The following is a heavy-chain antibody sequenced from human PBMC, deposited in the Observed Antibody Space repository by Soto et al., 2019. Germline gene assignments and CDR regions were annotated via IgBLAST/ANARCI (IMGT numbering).Heavy chain of an antibody. Sequence: GGSLRLSCAASGFTFSSYAMHWVRQAPGKGLEWVAVISYDGSNKYYADSVKGRFTIPRDNSKNTLYLQMNSLRAEDTAVYYCARSMVYATYFDYWGQGTLVTVSS. CDR3: ARSMVYATYFDY. V-gene: IGHV3-30-3*01. CDR2: ISYDGSNK. CDR1: GFTFSSYA. J-gene: IGHJ4*02. D-gene: IGHD2-8*01.